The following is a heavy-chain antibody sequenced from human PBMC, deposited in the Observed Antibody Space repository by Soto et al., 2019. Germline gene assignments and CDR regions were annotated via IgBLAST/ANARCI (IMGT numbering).Heavy chain of an antibody. CDR1: GFTFSTYG. CDR3: ARDLSGDYGALDT. Sequence: GGSLRLSCTPSGFTFSTYGMHWARQAPGKGLEWVAVIWYDGSNKVYADSVKGRFTISRDNSKNTLYLQMNSLRAEDTAVYYCARDLSGDYGALDTWGQGTMVTVSS. V-gene: IGHV3-33*01. D-gene: IGHD4-17*01. CDR2: IWYDGSNK. J-gene: IGHJ3*02.